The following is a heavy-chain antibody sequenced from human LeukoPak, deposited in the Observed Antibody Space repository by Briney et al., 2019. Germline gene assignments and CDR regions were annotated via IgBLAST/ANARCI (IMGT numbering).Heavy chain of an antibody. J-gene: IGHJ4*02. CDR3: ARGTPNKGFGELFPSWVLDY. Sequence: SETLSLTCTVSGGSISSYYWSWIRQPPGKGLEWIGYIYYSGSTNYNPSLKSRVTISVDTSKNQFSLKLSSVTAADTAVYYCARGTPNKGFGELFPSWVLDYWGQGTLVTVSS. CDR1: GGSISSYY. CDR2: IYYSGST. V-gene: IGHV4-59*01. D-gene: IGHD3-10*01.